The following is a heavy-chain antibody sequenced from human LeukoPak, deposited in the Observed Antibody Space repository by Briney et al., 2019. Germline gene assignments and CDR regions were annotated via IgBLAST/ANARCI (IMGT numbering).Heavy chain of an antibody. V-gene: IGHV3-48*01. J-gene: IGHJ4*02. D-gene: IGHD3-10*01. CDR2: ISSSSSTI. CDR3: AKTRLLWFGEMFDY. CDR1: GFTFSSYS. Sequence: GGSLRLSCAASGFTFSSYSMNWVRQAPGKGLEWVSYISSSSSTIYYADSVKGRFTISRDNSKNTLYLQMNSLRAEDTAVYYCAKTRLLWFGEMFDYWGQGTLVTVSS.